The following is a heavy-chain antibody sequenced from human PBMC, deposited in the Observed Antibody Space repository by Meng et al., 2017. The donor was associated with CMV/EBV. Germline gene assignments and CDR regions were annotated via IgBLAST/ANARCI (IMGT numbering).Heavy chain of an antibody. Sequence: SETLSLTCAVYGGSFSGYYWSWIRQPPGKGLEWIGEINRSGSTNYNPSLKSRVTISVDTSKNQFSLKLSSVTAADTAVYYCARGTRMATIDYFDYWGQGTLVTVSS. J-gene: IGHJ4*02. CDR2: INRSGST. CDR1: GGSFSGYY. V-gene: IGHV4-34*01. CDR3: ARGTRMATIDYFDY. D-gene: IGHD5-24*01.